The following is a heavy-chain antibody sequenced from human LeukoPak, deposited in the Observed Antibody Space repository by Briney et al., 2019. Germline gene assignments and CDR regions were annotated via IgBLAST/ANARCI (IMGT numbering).Heavy chain of an antibody. CDR2: TYYRSQWYY. CDR1: GDSVSSNSAA. CDR3: VRDSGLGLDAFDI. D-gene: IGHD3-10*01. J-gene: IGHJ3*02. Sequence: SQTLSLTCAISGDSVSSNSAAWDWIRQSPSRGLEWLGRTYYRSQWYYDYAASVKSRIIINPDTSKNQLSLHLNSVTPEDTAVYYCVRDSGLGLDAFDIWGQGTMVTASS. V-gene: IGHV6-1*01.